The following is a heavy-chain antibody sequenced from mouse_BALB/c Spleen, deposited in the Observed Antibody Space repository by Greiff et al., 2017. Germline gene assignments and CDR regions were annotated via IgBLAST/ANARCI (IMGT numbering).Heavy chain of an antibody. CDR2: ISSGGSYT. J-gene: IGHJ4*01. D-gene: IGHD2-4*01. CDR1: GFTFSSYG. V-gene: IGHV5-6*02. Sequence: DVKLQESGGDLVKPGGSLKLSCAASGFTFSSYGMSWVRQTPDKRLEWVATISSGGSYTYYPDSVKGRFTISRDNAKNTLYLQMSSLKSEDTAMYYCARGGDYEGMDYWGQGTSVTVSS. CDR3: ARGGDYEGMDY.